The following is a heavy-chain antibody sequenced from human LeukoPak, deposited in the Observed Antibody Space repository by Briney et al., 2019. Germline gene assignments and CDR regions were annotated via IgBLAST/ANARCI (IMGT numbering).Heavy chain of an antibody. CDR1: GYSFNSQG. CDR2: INTDSGNP. V-gene: IGHV7-4-1*02. Sequence: GVSVKVSCKASGYSFNSQGMNWVRQAPGQGLEWMGWINTDSGNPTYAQGFTGRFVFSLDSSVSTAYLQISNLMPEDTAKYYCAREILRFDIWGQGTMVIVSS. J-gene: IGHJ3*02. CDR3: AREILRFDI.